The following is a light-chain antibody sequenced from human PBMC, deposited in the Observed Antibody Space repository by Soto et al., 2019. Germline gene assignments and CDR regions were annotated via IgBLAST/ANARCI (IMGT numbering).Light chain of an antibody. CDR1: SSDVGGYNY. V-gene: IGLV2-14*01. CDR2: EVS. CDR3: RSYTSRSTGV. Sequence: QSALTQPASVSGSPGQSITISCTGTSSDVGGYNYVSWYQQHPGKAPKLMIYEVSNRPSGVSNRFSGSKSGNTASLTISGLQDEDEDDYYCRSYTSRSTGVFGTGTKLTVL. J-gene: IGLJ1*01.